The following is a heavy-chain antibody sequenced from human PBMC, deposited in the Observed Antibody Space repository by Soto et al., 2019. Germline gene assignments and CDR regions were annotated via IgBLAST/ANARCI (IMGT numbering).Heavy chain of an antibody. CDR2: IYYSGST. CDR3: ARDYDFWSGPPAAFEI. J-gene: IGHJ3*02. Sequence: QVQLQESGPGLVKPSQTLSLTCTVSGGSISSGDYYWSWIRQPPGKGLEWIGYIYYSGSTYYNPSLKSRVTISVDTSKNQFPLKLSSVTAADTAVYYCARDYDFWSGPPAAFEIWGQGTMVTVSS. V-gene: IGHV4-30-4*01. D-gene: IGHD3-3*01. CDR1: GGSISSGDYY.